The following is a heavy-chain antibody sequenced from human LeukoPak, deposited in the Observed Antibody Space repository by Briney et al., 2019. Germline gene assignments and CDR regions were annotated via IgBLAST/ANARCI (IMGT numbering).Heavy chain of an antibody. CDR2: ISPYKGNT. CDR3: AIRTGTYPYYFDY. J-gene: IGHJ4*02. Sequence: ASVTVSCKASGYTFTNYGISWMRQAPGQGLEWMGWISPYKGNTNYAQKLQGRVTMTTDTSTSTAYLELRSLRSDDTAMYYCAIRTGTYPYYFDYWGQGTLVTVSS. V-gene: IGHV1-18*01. D-gene: IGHD1-1*01. CDR1: GYTFTNYG.